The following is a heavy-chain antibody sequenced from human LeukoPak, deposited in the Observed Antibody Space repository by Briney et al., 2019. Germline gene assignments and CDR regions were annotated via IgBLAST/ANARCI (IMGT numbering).Heavy chain of an antibody. CDR2: ISAYNGNT. CDR1: GYTFTSYG. J-gene: IGHJ3*02. CDR3: ARDWFYYDSSAYGHDALDM. V-gene: IGHV1-18*01. Sequence: ASVKVSCKASGYTFTSYGISWVRQAPGQGLEWMGWISAYNGNTYYTQKLQGRVTMTTDTSTSTAYMELRSLRSDDTAVYYCARDWFYYDSSAYGHDALDMWGQGTMVTVSS. D-gene: IGHD3-22*01.